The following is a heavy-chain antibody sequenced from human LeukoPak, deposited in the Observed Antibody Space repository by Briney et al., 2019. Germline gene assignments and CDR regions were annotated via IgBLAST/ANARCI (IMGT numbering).Heavy chain of an antibody. V-gene: IGHV1-2*02. CDR1: GYTFTGYY. J-gene: IGHJ4*02. D-gene: IGHD1-26*01. Sequence: GASVKVSCKASGYTFTGYYMHWVRQAPGQGLEWMGWINPNSGNTGYAQKLQGRVTMTTDTSTSTAYMELSSLRSEDTAVYYCARLPKSGSYNYWGQGTLVTVSS. CDR3: ARLPKSGSYNY. CDR2: INPNSGNT.